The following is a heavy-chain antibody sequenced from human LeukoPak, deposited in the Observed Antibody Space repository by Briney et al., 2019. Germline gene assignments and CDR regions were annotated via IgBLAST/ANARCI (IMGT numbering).Heavy chain of an antibody. J-gene: IGHJ6*03. D-gene: IGHD2-21*01. CDR2: ISAYNGNT. V-gene: IGHV1-18*01. CDR3: ASLNRIASGYYYYMDV. CDR1: GYTFTSYG. Sequence: ASVKVSCKASGYTFTSYGISWVRQAPGQGLEWMGWISAYNGNTNYAQKLQGRVTMTTDTSTSTAYMELRSLRSDDTAVYYCASLNRIASGYYYYMDVWGKGTTVTISS.